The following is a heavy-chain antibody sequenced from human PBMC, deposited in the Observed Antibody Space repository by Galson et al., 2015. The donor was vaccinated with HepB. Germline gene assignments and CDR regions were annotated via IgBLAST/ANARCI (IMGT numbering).Heavy chain of an antibody. CDR2: INPNSGAT. Sequence: SVKVSCKASGDTFTGYFMDWVRQAPGQGLEWMGWINPNSGATKCAQKFQGRVTMTRDTSISTVYMELSSLRSDDTAVYYCARGAPTSGSSRGILDPWGQGTLATVSS. V-gene: IGHV1-2*02. D-gene: IGHD5-12*01. CDR1: GDTFTGYF. CDR3: ARGAPTSGSSRGILDP. J-gene: IGHJ5*02.